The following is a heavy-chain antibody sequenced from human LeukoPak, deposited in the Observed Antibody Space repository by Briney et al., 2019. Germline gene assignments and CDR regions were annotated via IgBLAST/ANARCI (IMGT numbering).Heavy chain of an antibody. J-gene: IGHJ4*02. Sequence: SETLSLTCTVSGGSISSHYWSWIRQPPGKGLEWIGYIYYSGSTNYNPSLKSRVTISVDTSKNQFSLKLSSVTAADTAVYYCARATRDGYLVLFVEQDGAGYYFDYWGQGTLVTVS. CDR2: IYYSGST. CDR3: ARATRDGYLVLFVEQDGAGYYFDY. D-gene: IGHD5-24*01. CDR1: GGSISSHY. V-gene: IGHV4-59*11.